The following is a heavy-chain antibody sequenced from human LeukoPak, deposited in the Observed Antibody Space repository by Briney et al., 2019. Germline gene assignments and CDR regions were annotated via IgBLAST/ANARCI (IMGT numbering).Heavy chain of an antibody. Sequence: SQTLSLTCAISGDSVSSNSAVWNCLRQSPSRGLEWLGRTYYRSRCYNDYAVSVKSRISVNPDTSKNQFSLQLNSVTPEDTAAYYCTRGGAAAGFDFWGQGTLVTVSS. V-gene: IGHV6-1*01. CDR1: GDSVSSNSAV. CDR3: TRGGAAAGFDF. CDR2: TYYRSRCYN. J-gene: IGHJ4*02. D-gene: IGHD6-13*01.